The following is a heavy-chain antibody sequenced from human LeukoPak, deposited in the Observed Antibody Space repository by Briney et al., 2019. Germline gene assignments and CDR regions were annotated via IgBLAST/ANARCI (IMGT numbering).Heavy chain of an antibody. D-gene: IGHD6-19*01. J-gene: IGHJ6*03. CDR2: IIPIFGTA. Sequence: SVKVSCKASGGTFSSYAISWVRQAPGQGLEWMGRIIPIFGTANYAQKFQGRVTITTDESTSTAYMELSSLRSEDTAVYYCARDSGWYDYYYYMDVWGKGTTVTVSS. CDR1: GGTFSSYA. CDR3: ARDSGWYDYYYYMDV. V-gene: IGHV1-69*05.